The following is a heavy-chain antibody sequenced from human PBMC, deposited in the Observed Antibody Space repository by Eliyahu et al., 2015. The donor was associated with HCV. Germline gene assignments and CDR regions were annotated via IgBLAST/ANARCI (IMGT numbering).Heavy chain of an antibody. CDR1: XFTVSSNY. V-gene: IGHV3-53*01. CDR2: LHXGGVT. CDR3: ARATTVTTIFDY. Sequence: EVQLVESXGGLIQPGGSLXLSCXASXFTVSSNYISWVRQAPGKGLEWVSILHXGGVTFYADSVQGRFTISRDDSKNTVYLQVSRLRVEDTAMYYCARATTVTTIFDYWGQGTLVTVSS. J-gene: IGHJ4*02. D-gene: IGHD4-17*01.